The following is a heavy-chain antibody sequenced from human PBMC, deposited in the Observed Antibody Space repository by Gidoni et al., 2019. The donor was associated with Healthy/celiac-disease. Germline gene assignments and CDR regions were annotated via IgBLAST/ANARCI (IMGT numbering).Heavy chain of an antibody. D-gene: IGHD4-4*01. CDR1: GGSLSRSSYY. J-gene: IGHJ6*02. CDR3: ARQFTDYYYYGMDV. Sequence: QLQLQESAPGLVKPSETLSLTCTVSGGSLSRSSYYWGWIRQPPGKGLEWFGSIYHSGSTYYNPSLKSRVTISVDTSKNQFSLKLSSVTAADTAVYYCARQFTDYYYYGMDVWGQGTTVTVSS. V-gene: IGHV4-39*01. CDR2: IYHSGST.